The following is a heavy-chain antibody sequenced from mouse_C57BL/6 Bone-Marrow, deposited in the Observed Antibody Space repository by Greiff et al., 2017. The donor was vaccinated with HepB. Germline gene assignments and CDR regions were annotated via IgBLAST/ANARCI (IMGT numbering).Heavy chain of an antibody. V-gene: IGHV7-1*01. J-gene: IGHJ2*01. Sequence: EVKLMESGGGLVQSGRSLRLSCATSGFTFSDFYMEWVRHAPGKGLEWIAASRNKANDYTTEYSASVKGRFIVSRDTSQSILYLQMNALRAEDTAIYYCARGGVTEDYFDYWGQGTTLTVSS. D-gene: IGHD2-3*01. CDR1: GFTFSDFY. CDR2: SRNKANDYTT. CDR3: ARGGVTEDYFDY.